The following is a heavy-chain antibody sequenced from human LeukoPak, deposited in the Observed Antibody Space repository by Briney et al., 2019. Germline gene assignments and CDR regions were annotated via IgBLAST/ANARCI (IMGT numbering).Heavy chain of an antibody. CDR2: IYTSGST. Sequence: SETLSLTCTVSGGSISSYYWSWIRQPAGEGLEWIGRIYTSGSTNYNPSLTSRVTMSVDPSKNQFSLKLSSVTAADTAVYYCASGEQWLVSYYYYYMDVWGKGTTVTVSS. V-gene: IGHV4-4*07. D-gene: IGHD6-19*01. CDR3: ASGEQWLVSYYYYYMDV. CDR1: GGSISSYY. J-gene: IGHJ6*03.